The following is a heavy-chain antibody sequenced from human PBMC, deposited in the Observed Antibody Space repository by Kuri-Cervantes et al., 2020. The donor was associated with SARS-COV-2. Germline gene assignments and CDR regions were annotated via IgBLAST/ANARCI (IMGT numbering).Heavy chain of an antibody. V-gene: IGHV4-34*01. CDR3: ARGEEYQQNWFDS. J-gene: IGHJ5*01. D-gene: IGHD2-2*01. CDR1: GGSFSDYH. CDR2: ITQSGGA. Sequence: SQTLSLTCAVYGGSFSDYHWTWIRQPPGMGLEWIGDITQSGGANYNSSLKSRLTISVDTSKNQFSLKLSSVTAADTAVYYCARGEEYQQNWFDSWGQGTLVTVSS.